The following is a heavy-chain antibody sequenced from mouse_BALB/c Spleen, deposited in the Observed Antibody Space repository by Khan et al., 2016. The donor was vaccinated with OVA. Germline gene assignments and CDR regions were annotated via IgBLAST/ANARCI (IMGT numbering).Heavy chain of an antibody. CDR3: ARAYYRYDGYYAMDY. Sequence: QVQLKQSGPGLVAPSQSPSITCTVSGFSLSRYSVHWVRQPPGKGLEWLGMIWGDGSTDYNSALKSRLSISKDNSKSQVFLKMNSLQTDDTAMYYCARAYYRYDGYYAMDYWGQGTSVTVSS. V-gene: IGHV2-6-4*01. CDR2: IWGDGST. CDR1: GFSLSRYS. D-gene: IGHD2-14*01. J-gene: IGHJ4*01.